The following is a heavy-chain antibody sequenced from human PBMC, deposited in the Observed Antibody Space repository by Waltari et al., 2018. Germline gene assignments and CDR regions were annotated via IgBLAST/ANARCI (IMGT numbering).Heavy chain of an antibody. CDR2: INHSGST. Sequence: QVQLQQWGAGLLKPSATLSLTCAVYGGSFSGYYWSWIRQPPGKGLEWIGEINHSGSTNYNPSLKSRVTISVDTSKNQFSLKLSSVTAADTAVYYCARDGCSGGSCYPLDYWGQGTLVTVSS. V-gene: IGHV4-34*01. CDR1: GGSFSGYY. CDR3: ARDGCSGGSCYPLDY. J-gene: IGHJ4*02. D-gene: IGHD2-15*01.